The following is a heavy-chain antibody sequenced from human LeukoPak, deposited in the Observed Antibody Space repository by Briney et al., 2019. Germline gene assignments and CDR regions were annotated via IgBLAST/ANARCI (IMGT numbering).Heavy chain of an antibody. V-gene: IGHV3-23*01. Sequence: PGGSLRLSCAASGFTVSSNYMSWVRKAPRKGLEWVSAISGSGGSTYYADFVKGRFTISRDNSKNTLYLQMNSLRAGDTAVYYCAKLIDHYYGSGSYFPDWGQGTLVTVSS. D-gene: IGHD3-10*01. CDR1: GFTVSSNY. J-gene: IGHJ4*02. CDR2: ISGSGGST. CDR3: AKLIDHYYGSGSYFPD.